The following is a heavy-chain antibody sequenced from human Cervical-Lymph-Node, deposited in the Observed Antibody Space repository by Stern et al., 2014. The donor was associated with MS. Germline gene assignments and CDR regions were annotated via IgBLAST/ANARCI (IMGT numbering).Heavy chain of an antibody. V-gene: IGHV3-33*01. CDR2: IWDDGSNK. D-gene: IGHD6-13*01. Sequence: VQLEESGGGVVQPGRSLRLSCAASGFTFSSYGMHWVRPAPGKGLEWVAVIWDDGSNKYYADSVKGRFTISRDNSKNTLYLQMNSLRAEDTAVYYCARSSSPSPYYYYGMDVWGQGTTVTVSS. CDR3: ARSSSPSPYYYYGMDV. J-gene: IGHJ6*02. CDR1: GFTFSSYG.